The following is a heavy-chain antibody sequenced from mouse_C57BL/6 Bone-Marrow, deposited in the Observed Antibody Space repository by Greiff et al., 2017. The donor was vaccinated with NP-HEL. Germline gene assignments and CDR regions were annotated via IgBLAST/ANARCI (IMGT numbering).Heavy chain of an antibody. CDR3: ARRFYYYAMDY. CDR2: IDPSGSYT. J-gene: IGHJ4*01. CDR1: GYTFTSYW. V-gene: IGHV1-50*01. Sequence: VQLQQPGAELVKPGASVKLSCKASGYTFTSYWMQWVKQRPGQGLEWIGEIDPSGSYTNYNQKFKGKATFTVDTSSSTAYMQLSSLTSEDSAVYYCARRFYYYAMDYWGQGTSVTVSS.